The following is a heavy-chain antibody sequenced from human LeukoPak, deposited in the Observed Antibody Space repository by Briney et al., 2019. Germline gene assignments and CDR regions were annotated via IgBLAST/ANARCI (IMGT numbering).Heavy chain of an antibody. CDR2: ISPYNGNT. CDR3: ARQSYFDGRGDDAFDI. J-gene: IGHJ3*02. Sequence: ASVKVSCKASGYTFNNYGISWVRQVPGQGLELMGWISPYNGNTKFAQKFQGRVTVTTETSTSTAYMELRSLRSDDTAVYYCARQSYFDGRGDDAFDIWGQGTMVTVSS. V-gene: IGHV1-18*01. D-gene: IGHD2-15*01. CDR1: GYTFNNYG.